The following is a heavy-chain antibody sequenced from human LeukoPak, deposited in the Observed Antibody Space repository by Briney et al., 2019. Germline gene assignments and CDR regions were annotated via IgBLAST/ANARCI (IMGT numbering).Heavy chain of an antibody. CDR3: AKGYDFWSGYYLVPYYFDY. CDR1: GFTFSSYA. D-gene: IGHD3-3*01. J-gene: IGHJ4*02. CDR2: ISGSGGST. Sequence: GGSLRLSCAASGFTFSSYAMSWVRQAPGKGLEWVSAISGSGGSTYYADSVKGRFTISRDNSKNTQYLQMNSLRAEDTAVYYCAKGYDFWSGYYLVPYYFDYWGQGTLVTVSS. V-gene: IGHV3-23*01.